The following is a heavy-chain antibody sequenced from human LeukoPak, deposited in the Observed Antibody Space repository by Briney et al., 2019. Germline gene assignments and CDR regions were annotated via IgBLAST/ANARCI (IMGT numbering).Heavy chain of an antibody. CDR1: AFTLSSYW. CDR3: ARGNPLGHL. CDR2: INSDGSRT. D-gene: IGHD3-16*01. Sequence: GGSLRLSYAASAFTLSSYWMHWVRQAPGKGLVWVSHINSDGSRTDYADSVKGRFTVSRDNAKNTVYLQMNSLRAEDTAVYYCARGNPLGHLWGQGALVTVSS. V-gene: IGHV3-74*01. J-gene: IGHJ5*02.